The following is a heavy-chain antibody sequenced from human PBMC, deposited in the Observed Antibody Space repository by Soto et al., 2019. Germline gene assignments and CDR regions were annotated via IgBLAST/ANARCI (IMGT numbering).Heavy chain of an antibody. V-gene: IGHV1-18*01. CDR3: ARDLNKHQLVRGPYFDY. CDR1: GYTFTSYG. Sequence: QVQLVQSGAEVKKPGASVKVSCKASGYTFTSYGISWVRQAPGQGLEWMGWISDYNGNTNYAQKLQGRVTMTTDATTSTAYMEVRSLRSDDTAVYYWARDLNKHQLVRGPYFDYWGQGTLVTVSS. D-gene: IGHD6-13*01. CDR2: ISDYNGNT. J-gene: IGHJ4*02.